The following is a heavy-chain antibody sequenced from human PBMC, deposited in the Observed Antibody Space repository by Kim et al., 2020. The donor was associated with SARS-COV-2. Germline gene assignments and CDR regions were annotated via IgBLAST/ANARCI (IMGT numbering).Heavy chain of an antibody. CDR1: GGTFSMLG. J-gene: IGHJ4*02. Sequence: SVKVSCKASGGTFSMLGFGWVRQAPGQGLEWMGGIIPVLRTAHYAQRFQGRVTITADESTSTTYMELSRLRSEDTAIYYCARDYYGSGSYLDYWGQGTLVSVSS. CDR3: ARDYYGSGSYLDY. V-gene: IGHV1-69*13. D-gene: IGHD3-10*01. CDR2: IIPVLRTA.